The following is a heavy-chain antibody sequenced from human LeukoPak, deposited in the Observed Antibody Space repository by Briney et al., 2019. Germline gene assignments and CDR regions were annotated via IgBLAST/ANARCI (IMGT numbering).Heavy chain of an antibody. Sequence: GGSLRLSCAASGFTFSNAWMSWVRQAPGKGLEWVSAISGSGGSTYYADSVKGRFTISRDNSKNTLYLQINSLRAEDTAVYYCAKYSGYEYYYHYYMDVWGKGTTVTISS. CDR2: ISGSGGST. D-gene: IGHD5-12*01. J-gene: IGHJ6*03. V-gene: IGHV3-23*01. CDR1: GFTFSNAW. CDR3: AKYSGYEYYYHYYMDV.